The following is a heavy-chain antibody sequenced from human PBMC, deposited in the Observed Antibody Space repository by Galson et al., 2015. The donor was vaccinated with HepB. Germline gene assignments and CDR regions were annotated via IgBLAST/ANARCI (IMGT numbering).Heavy chain of an antibody. CDR2: ISYDGSNK. Sequence: SLRLSCAASGFTFSSYTMHWVRQAPGKGLEWVSAISYDGSNKYYADSVKGRFTISRDNSKNTLFLQMNSLRAEDTAVYYCARGRFYRQELSPNGMDVWGQGTTVTVSS. J-gene: IGHJ6*02. CDR3: ARGRFYRQELSPNGMDV. D-gene: IGHD6-13*01. V-gene: IGHV3-30*04. CDR1: GFTFSSYT.